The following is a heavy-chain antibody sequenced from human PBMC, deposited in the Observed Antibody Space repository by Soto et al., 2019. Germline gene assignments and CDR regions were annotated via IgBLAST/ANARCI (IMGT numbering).Heavy chain of an antibody. CDR1: GFTLSGYW. CDR2: VKQDGSDK. D-gene: IGHD3-16*01. Sequence: EVQLVESGGGLVQPGGSLRLTCAASGFTLSGYWMSWVRQAPGKGLEWVANVKQDGSDKKYVDSVKGRFTISRDNAKNSLYLQMKSLMVEDTAVYYCAGGGGNFDQWGQGTLVTVSS. CDR3: AGGGGNFDQ. V-gene: IGHV3-7*04. J-gene: IGHJ4*02.